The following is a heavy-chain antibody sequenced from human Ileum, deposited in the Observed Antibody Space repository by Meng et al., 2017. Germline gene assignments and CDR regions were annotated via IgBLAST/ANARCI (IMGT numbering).Heavy chain of an antibody. CDR2: IYYSGST. D-gene: IGHD3-16*01. CDR1: GGSISSGGYY. Sequence: VPLREAGPGLVKPQQPLSLTCTVSGGSISSGGYYWSWIRQHPGKGLEWIGYIYYSGSTYYNPSLKSRVTISVDTSKNQFSLKLSSVTAADTAVYYCARGGPTYVDYWGQGTLVTVSS. J-gene: IGHJ4*02. CDR3: ARGGPTYVDY. V-gene: IGHV4-31*03.